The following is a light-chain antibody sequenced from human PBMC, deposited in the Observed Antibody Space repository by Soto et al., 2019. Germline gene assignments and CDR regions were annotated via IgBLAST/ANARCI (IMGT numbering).Light chain of an antibody. Sequence: DIHLTQSPSTLSASVGDRITITCRASQSIRRWLAWYQQKPGKAPKLLIYTTSSLESGVPSRYSGSGSGTEFTLTISSLQPDDFATYYCQHYKDYSWTVGQGTRVGIK. CDR3: QHYKDYSWT. J-gene: IGKJ1*01. CDR2: TTS. CDR1: QSIRRW. V-gene: IGKV1-5*03.